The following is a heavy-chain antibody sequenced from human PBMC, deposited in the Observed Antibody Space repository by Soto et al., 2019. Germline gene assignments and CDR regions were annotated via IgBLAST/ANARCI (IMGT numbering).Heavy chain of an antibody. D-gene: IGHD5-18*01. CDR2: MNPNSGNT. J-gene: IGHJ3*02. V-gene: IGHV1-8*01. CDR1: GYTFTSHD. Sequence: ASVKFSCKASGYTFTSHDINWVRQATGQGLELMVWMNPNSGNTGYAQKFQGRVTMTRNTSISTAYMELSSLRSEDTAVYYCMERGYSYGAHDAFDIWGQGTMVTVSS. CDR3: MERGYSYGAHDAFDI.